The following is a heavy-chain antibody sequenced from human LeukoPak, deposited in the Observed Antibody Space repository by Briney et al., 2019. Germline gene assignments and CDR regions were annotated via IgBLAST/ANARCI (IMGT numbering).Heavy chain of an antibody. CDR2: IYTSGST. CDR1: GYSISSGYY. Sequence: SETLSLTCTVSGYSISSGYYWGWIRQPAGKGLEWIGRIYTSGSTNYNPSLKSRVTMSVDTSKNQFSLKLTSVSAADTAVYYCARSSRRRDSSGWPYYFDYWGQGTLVTVSS. CDR3: ARSSRRRDSSGWPYYFDY. D-gene: IGHD6-19*01. J-gene: IGHJ4*02. V-gene: IGHV4-4*07.